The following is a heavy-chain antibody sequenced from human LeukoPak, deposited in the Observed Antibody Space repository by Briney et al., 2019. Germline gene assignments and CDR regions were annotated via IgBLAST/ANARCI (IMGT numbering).Heavy chain of an antibody. V-gene: IGHV3-23*01. CDR3: AKYTVTTSSPLDY. CDR2: ISGSGGST. D-gene: IGHD4-17*01. J-gene: IGHJ4*02. Sequence: GGSLRLSCAASGFTFSSYSMNWVRQAPGKGLEWVSAISGSGGSTYYADSVKGRFTISRDNSKNTLYLQMNSLRAEDTAVYYCAKYTVTTSSPLDYWGQGTLVTVSS. CDR1: GFTFSSYS.